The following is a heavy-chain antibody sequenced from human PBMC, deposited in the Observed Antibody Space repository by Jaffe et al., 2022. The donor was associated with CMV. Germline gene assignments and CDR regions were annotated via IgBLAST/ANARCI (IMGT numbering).Heavy chain of an antibody. CDR2: VSSSSSFI. CDR1: GFTFSNYN. V-gene: IGHV3-21*06. D-gene: IGHD3-16*01. Sequence: EVQLVESGGGLVKPGGSLRLSCIGSGSGFTFSNYNMNWVRQTPGRGLEWVASVSSSSSFIYYADSVKGRFTISRDNAKNSLYLQMDSLRVEDTAIYYCARDRGGFDFWGRGTLVTVSS. J-gene: IGHJ2*01. CDR3: ARDRGGFDF.